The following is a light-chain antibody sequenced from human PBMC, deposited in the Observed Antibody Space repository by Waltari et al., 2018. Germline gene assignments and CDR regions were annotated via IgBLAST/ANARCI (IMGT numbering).Light chain of an antibody. Sequence: DIVMTQSPDSLAVSLGERATINCKSSQSLLSSSNTKDFLIWYQQKPGQPPTVLFYWASARESGVPDRFSGSGSGTDFTLTISSLEPEDFAVYYCQHRIDWPHTFGQGTKLEIK. CDR2: WAS. V-gene: IGKV4-1*01. CDR1: QSLLSSSNTKDF. CDR3: QHRIDWPHT. J-gene: IGKJ2*01.